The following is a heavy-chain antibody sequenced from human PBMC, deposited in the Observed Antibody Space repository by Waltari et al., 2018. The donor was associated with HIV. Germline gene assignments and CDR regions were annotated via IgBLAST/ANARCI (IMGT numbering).Heavy chain of an antibody. D-gene: IGHD6-19*01. Sequence: QVQLQESGPGLVKPSQTLSLTCTVSGGSISRGSYYWSWIRQPAGKGLEWIGRIYTSGSTNYNPSLKSRVTISVDTSKNQFSLKLSSVTAADTAVYYCARDLSRIAVADGGMGFDPWGQGTLVTVSS. CDR1: GGSISRGSYY. CDR2: IYTSGST. V-gene: IGHV4-61*02. CDR3: ARDLSRIAVADGGMGFDP. J-gene: IGHJ5*02.